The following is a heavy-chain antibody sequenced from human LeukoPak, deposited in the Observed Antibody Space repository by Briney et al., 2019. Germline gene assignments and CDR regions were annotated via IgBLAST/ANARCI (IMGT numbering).Heavy chain of an antibody. CDR3: AKARRGYSYGIFDH. Sequence: GRSLRLSCAASGFTFDDYAMHWVRQAPGKGLEWVSGISWNSGSIGYADSVKGRFTISRDNAKNSLYLQMNSLRAEDTALYYCAKARRGYSYGIFDHWGQGTLVTVSS. CDR1: GFTFDDYA. D-gene: IGHD5-18*01. CDR2: ISWNSGSI. J-gene: IGHJ4*02. V-gene: IGHV3-9*01.